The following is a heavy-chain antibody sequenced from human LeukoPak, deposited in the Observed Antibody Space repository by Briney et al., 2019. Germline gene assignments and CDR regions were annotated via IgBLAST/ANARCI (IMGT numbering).Heavy chain of an antibody. CDR3: AELGITMIGGV. V-gene: IGHV3-48*03. CDR1: GFTFGSYE. CDR2: ISSSGSTI. Sequence: GGSLKLSCAASGFTFGSYEMNWVRQAPGKGLEWVSYISSSGSTIYYADSVKGRFTISRDNAKNSLYLQMNSLRAEDTAVYYCAELGITMIGGVWGKGTTVTISS. J-gene: IGHJ6*04. D-gene: IGHD3-10*02.